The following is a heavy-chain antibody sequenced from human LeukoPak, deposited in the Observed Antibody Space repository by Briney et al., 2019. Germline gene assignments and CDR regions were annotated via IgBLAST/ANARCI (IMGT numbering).Heavy chain of an antibody. V-gene: IGHV3-7*04. CDR2: IKQGESER. D-gene: IGHD3-22*01. CDR1: GFTFRSYR. J-gene: IGHJ3*02. Sequence: GGSLGLSCAASGFTFRSYRMNWIRQAPGKGLEWVASIKQGESERYYVDSVNGRFTISRDNAKNSLYLQMNSLRAEDTAVYYCARGDNSAFDIWGQGTMVTVSS. CDR3: ARGDNSAFDI.